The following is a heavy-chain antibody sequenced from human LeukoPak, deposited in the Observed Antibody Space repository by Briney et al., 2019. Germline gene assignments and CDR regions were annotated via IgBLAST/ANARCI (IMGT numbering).Heavy chain of an antibody. CDR2: ISYDGGEQ. D-gene: IGHD3-9*01. J-gene: IGHJ1*01. CDR3: AKPRTFYDILTVSFQQ. CDR1: GFTFSNYV. V-gene: IGHV3-30*18. Sequence: GGSLRLSCAASGFTFSNYVMNWVRQAPGKGLEWVAVISYDGGEQHYGDSVKGRFSISRDDSKSTIYLQMNRLTVEDTALYYCAKPRTFYDILTVSFQQWGQGTWVTVSS.